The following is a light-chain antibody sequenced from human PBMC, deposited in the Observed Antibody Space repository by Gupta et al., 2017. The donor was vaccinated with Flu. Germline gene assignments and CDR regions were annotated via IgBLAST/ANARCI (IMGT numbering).Light chain of an antibody. Sequence: SVFTQRPTVTGTPGTRAIISCSGSRSNIGSNSVTWYHHLPGTAPKVFIHRNDQRPSSVPDRFSGSYSGTSASLAISELQSEHEADYYCAAWDDSLNGHWVFGGRTKVTVL. J-gene: IGLJ3*02. CDR1: RSNIGSNS. CDR3: AAWDDSLNGHWV. CDR2: RND. V-gene: IGLV1-44*01.